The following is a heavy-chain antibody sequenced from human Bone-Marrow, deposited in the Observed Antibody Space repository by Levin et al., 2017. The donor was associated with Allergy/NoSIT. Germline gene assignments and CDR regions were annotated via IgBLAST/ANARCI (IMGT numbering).Heavy chain of an antibody. CDR1: GDRVSSTSAA. CDR3: ARGGDWSFDY. CDR2: TYYRSEWYT. D-gene: IGHD2-21*02. V-gene: IGHV6-1*01. Sequence: SETLSLTCAISGDRVSSTSAAWYWIRQSPSRGLECLGRTYYRSEWYTDYAVSVISRITVNADTSKNQFSLRLNSLTPDDTAVYYCARGGDWSFDYWGQGTQVTVSS. J-gene: IGHJ4*02.